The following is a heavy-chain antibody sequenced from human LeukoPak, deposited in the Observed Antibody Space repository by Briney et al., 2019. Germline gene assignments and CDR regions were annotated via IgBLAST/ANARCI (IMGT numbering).Heavy chain of an antibody. D-gene: IGHD6-13*01. Sequence: SETLSLTCTVSGVSISSYYWSWIRQPPGKELEWIGYIYSTGSTNYNPSLKSRVTISLDTSKNEFSLRLSSVTAADTAVYYCARERSSWYDVWGKGTTVTVSS. CDR1: GVSISSYY. J-gene: IGHJ6*04. CDR2: IYSTGST. V-gene: IGHV4-59*01. CDR3: ARERSSWYDV.